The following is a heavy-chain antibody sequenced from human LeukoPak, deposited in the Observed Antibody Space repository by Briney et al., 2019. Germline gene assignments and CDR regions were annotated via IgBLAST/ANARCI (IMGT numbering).Heavy chain of an antibody. Sequence: GRSLRLSCAASGFTFRSNGMHWVRQPPGKWLEWVAVISYDGSNKYYADSVKGRFTISRDNSKGTLYLQMNSLRAEDTAVYYCAVSSGYYYSRFDYWGQGTLVSVSS. CDR1: GFTFRSNG. CDR3: AVSSGYYYSRFDY. V-gene: IGHV3-30*03. J-gene: IGHJ4*02. D-gene: IGHD3-22*01. CDR2: ISYDGSNK.